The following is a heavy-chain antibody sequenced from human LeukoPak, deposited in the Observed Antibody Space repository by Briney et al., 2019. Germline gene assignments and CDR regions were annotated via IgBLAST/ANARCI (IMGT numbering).Heavy chain of an antibody. CDR1: GGSVSSDIYH. D-gene: IGHD6-19*01. CDR2: ISGSSASI. J-gene: IGHJ4*02. Sequence: PSETLSLTCIVSGGSVSSDIYHWSWVRQSPGKGLEWVSSISGSSASIYYADSVKGRFTISRDNARNSLYLQINNLRAEDTAVYYCARALGYSSGWYFDYWGQGTLVTVSS. CDR3: ARALGYSSGWYFDY. V-gene: IGHV3-21*01.